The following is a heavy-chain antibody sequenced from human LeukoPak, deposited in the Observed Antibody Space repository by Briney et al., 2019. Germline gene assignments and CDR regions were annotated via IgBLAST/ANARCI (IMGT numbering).Heavy chain of an antibody. CDR1: GYTFTSYG. J-gene: IGHJ6*03. CDR2: ISTYNGNT. CDR3: AREYSSSWQPGDYYYYMDV. Sequence: ASVKVSCKASGYTFTSYGINWVRQAPGQGLEWMGWISTYNGNTNYAHKLQGRVTVTTDTSTSTAYMELRSLRSDDTAVYYCAREYSSSWQPGDYYYYMDVWGKGTTVTVSS. V-gene: IGHV1-18*01. D-gene: IGHD6-13*01.